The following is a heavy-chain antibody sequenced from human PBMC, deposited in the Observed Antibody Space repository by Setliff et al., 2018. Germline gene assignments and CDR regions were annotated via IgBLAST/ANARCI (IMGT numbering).Heavy chain of an antibody. CDR2: IYYSGST. Sequence: SDTLSLTCTVSGGSISSSSYYWGWIRQPPGKGLEWIGSIYYSGSTYYNPSLKSRVTISVDTPKNQFSLKLSSVTAADTAVYYCARLGSARYDSSGYYPDNWFDPWGQGTLVTVS. CDR1: GGSISSSSYY. J-gene: IGHJ5*02. D-gene: IGHD3-22*01. CDR3: ARLGSARYDSSGYYPDNWFDP. V-gene: IGHV4-39*01.